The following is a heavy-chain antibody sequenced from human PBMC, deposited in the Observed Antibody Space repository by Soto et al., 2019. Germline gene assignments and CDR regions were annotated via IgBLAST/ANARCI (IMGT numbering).Heavy chain of an antibody. CDR1: GGSVSSGSYY. J-gene: IGHJ6*02. CDR3: ARGIEGWYQGRYYYGMDV. CDR2: IYYSGST. D-gene: IGHD6-19*01. V-gene: IGHV4-61*01. Sequence: QVQLQESGPGLVKPSETLSLTCTVSGGSVSSGSYYWSWIRQPPWKGLALIGYIYYSGSTNYNPSLKSRVTISVDTSKNQFDLKMSSVTAADTAVYYCARGIEGWYQGRYYYGMDVWGQGTTVTVSS.